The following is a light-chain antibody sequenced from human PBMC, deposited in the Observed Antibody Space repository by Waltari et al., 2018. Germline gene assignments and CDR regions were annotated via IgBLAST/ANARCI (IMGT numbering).Light chain of an antibody. V-gene: IGLV2-8*01. J-gene: IGLJ1*01. Sequence: QSVLTQPPSASGSPGQSVTISCTGSSSDIGAYKYVSWYQQYPGKGPKLIIYDTNKRPSGIPDHFSASKSGNTASPTISGLQAEDEADYHCRSYAGGYVHYVFGTGTKVT. CDR1: SSDIGAYKY. CDR3: RSYAGGYVHYV. CDR2: DTN.